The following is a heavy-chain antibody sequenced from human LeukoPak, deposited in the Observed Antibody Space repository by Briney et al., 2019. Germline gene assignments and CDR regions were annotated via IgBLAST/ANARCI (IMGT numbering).Heavy chain of an antibody. CDR2: IYHSGST. Sequence: SETLSLTCTVSGGSIGSGGYYWSWIRQPPGKGLKWIGYIGYIYHSGSTYYNPSLKSRVTISVDTSKNQFSLKLSSVTAADTAVYYCARAIYSNYNFDYWGQGTLVTVSS. CDR3: ARAIYSNYNFDY. D-gene: IGHD4-11*01. V-gene: IGHV4-30-2*01. CDR1: GGSIGSGGYY. J-gene: IGHJ4*02.